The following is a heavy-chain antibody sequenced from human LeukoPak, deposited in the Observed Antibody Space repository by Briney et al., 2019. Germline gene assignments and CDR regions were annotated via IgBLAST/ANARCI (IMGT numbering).Heavy chain of an antibody. CDR3: ARDGFLRFLEWLPYYFDY. Sequence: EASVKVSCKASGYTISSYCMHWVRQAPGQGFEWMGTINPSDGSTTYAQKFQGRVTMTRDTSTSTVYMELRSLTSEDTAVYYCARDGFLRFLEWLPYYFDYWGQGTLVTVSS. CDR1: GYTISSYC. J-gene: IGHJ4*02. D-gene: IGHD3-3*01. CDR2: INPSDGST. V-gene: IGHV1-46*01.